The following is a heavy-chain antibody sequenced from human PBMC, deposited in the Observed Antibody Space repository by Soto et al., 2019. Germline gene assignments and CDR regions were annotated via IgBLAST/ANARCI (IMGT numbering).Heavy chain of an antibody. D-gene: IGHD2-2*02. J-gene: IGHJ5*02. V-gene: IGHV5-10-1*01. Sequence: GESLKISCXGSGYSFTSYWISWVRQMPGKGLEWMGRIDPSDSYTNYSPSFQGHVTISADKSISTAYLQWSSLKASDTAMYYCATETARCSSTSCYTGGAYNWFDPWGQGTLVTVSS. CDR2: IDPSDSYT. CDR1: GYSFTSYW. CDR3: ATETARCSSTSCYTGGAYNWFDP.